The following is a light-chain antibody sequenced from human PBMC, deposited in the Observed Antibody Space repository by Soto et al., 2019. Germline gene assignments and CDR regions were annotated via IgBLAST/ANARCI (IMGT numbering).Light chain of an antibody. V-gene: IGKV3-20*01. CDR3: QHYGTSPFT. Sequence: EIVLTQSPGTLSLSPGERATLSCRASQSVGSSYVGWYQQKPGQAPRLLIYGASSRATGIPDRFTGSGSGTDFTLTITGLEPEDFAVYYCQHYGTSPFTFGPGTKVDIK. J-gene: IGKJ3*01. CDR1: QSVGSSY. CDR2: GAS.